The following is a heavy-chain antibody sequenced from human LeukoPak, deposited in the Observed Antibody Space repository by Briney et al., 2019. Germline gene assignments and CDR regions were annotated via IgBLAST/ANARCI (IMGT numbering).Heavy chain of an antibody. CDR2: IYYSGST. Sequence: SETLSLTCTASGGSISSYNGSWIRQPPGKGLEWIGYIYYSGSTNYNPSLKSRVTMSIDTSKNQFSLKLSSVTAADTAVYYCARWSGYALDWGQGTLVTVSS. CDR3: ARWSGYALD. CDR1: GGSISSYN. V-gene: IGHV4-59*01. J-gene: IGHJ4*02. D-gene: IGHD2-2*01.